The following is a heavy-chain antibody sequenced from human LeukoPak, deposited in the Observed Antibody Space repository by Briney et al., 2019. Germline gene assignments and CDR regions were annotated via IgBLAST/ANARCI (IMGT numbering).Heavy chain of an antibody. D-gene: IGHD3-3*01. CDR2: INHSGST. CDR1: GGSFSGYY. Sequence: SETLSLTCAVYGGSFSGYYWSWIRQPPGKGLEWIGEINHSGSTNYNPSLKSRVTISVDMSKNQFSLKLSSVTAADTAVYYCARDRSLRFLEWLSSELDYWGQGTLVTVSS. V-gene: IGHV4-34*01. J-gene: IGHJ4*02. CDR3: ARDRSLRFLEWLSSELDY.